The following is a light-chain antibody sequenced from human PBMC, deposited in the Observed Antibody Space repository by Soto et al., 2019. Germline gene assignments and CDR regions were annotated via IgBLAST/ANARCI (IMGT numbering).Light chain of an antibody. Sequence: DIVMTQSPGSLAVSLGETATINCESSQSVFHSSNNKNYLAWYQQKPGQPPKLLINWASSRESGVPDRFSGSGSGTDFTLTISSLRAEDVALYYCQQYYTTPWTFGRGTKVDI. V-gene: IGKV4-1*01. CDR1: QSVFHSSNNKNY. J-gene: IGKJ1*01. CDR2: WAS. CDR3: QQYYTTPWT.